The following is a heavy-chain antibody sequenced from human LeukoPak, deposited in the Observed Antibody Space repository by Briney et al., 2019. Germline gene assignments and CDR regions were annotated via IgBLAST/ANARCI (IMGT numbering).Heavy chain of an antibody. J-gene: IGHJ5*02. Sequence: GGSLRLSCAASGFTFSSYGMHWVRQAPGKGLEWVAVISYDGSNKYYADSVKGRFTISRDNSKNTLYLQMNSLRAEDTAVYYCASLGIAAAGRPYWFDPWGQGTLVTVSS. CDR2: ISYDGSNK. V-gene: IGHV3-30*03. D-gene: IGHD6-13*01. CDR1: GFTFSSYG. CDR3: ASLGIAAAGRPYWFDP.